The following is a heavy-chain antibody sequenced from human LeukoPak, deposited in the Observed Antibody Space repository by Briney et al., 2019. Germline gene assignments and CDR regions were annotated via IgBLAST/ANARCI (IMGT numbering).Heavy chain of an antibody. J-gene: IGHJ5*02. CDR3: ARKYDILTGYDNWFDP. D-gene: IGHD3-9*01. V-gene: IGHV1-8*02. CDR1: GYTFTTYN. Sequence: ASVKVSCKASGYTFTTYNINWVRQAPGQGLEWMGWISGYNGNTNYAQKFQGRVTMTRNTSISTAYMELSSLRSEDTAAYYCARKYDILTGYDNWFDPWGQGTLVTVSS. CDR2: ISGYNGNT.